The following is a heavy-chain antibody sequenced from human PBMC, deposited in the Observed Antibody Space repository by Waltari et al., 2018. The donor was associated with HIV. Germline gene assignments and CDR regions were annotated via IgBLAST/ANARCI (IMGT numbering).Heavy chain of an antibody. D-gene: IGHD4-17*01. CDR1: GCSISSSSYY. Sequence: QLQLQESGPGLVKPSETLSLTCTVSGCSISSSSYYWGWIRRPPGAGLEWIGSIYQSGSNDYNPSLQSRVTMSVDTSKNQVSLKLSSVTAADTGLYYCARQGDYGVGWFDPWGQGTLVTVSS. CDR3: ARQGDYGVGWFDP. CDR2: IYQSGSN. V-gene: IGHV4-39*01. J-gene: IGHJ5*02.